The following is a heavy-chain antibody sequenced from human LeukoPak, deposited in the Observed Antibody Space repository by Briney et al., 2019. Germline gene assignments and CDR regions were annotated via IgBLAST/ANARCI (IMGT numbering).Heavy chain of an antibody. Sequence: ASVKVSCKVSGYTLTELSMHWVRQAPGKGLEWMGGFDPEDGVTIYAQKFQGRVTMTEDTSTDTAYMELSSLRSEDTAVYYCATFSVVVAATGFDYWGQGTLVTVSS. CDR2: FDPEDGVT. D-gene: IGHD2-15*01. CDR1: GYTLTELS. J-gene: IGHJ4*02. V-gene: IGHV1-24*01. CDR3: ATFSVVVAATGFDY.